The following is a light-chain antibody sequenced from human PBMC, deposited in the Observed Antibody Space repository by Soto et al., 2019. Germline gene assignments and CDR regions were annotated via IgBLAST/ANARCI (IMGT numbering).Light chain of an antibody. V-gene: IGLV1-44*01. CDR3: AAWDDSLHGFV. Sequence: QSVLTQPPSASGTPGQTITISCSGSSSNIGRATVNWFQQLPGTAPKLLIYYNNRRPSGVPARFSGSTSGTSASLAISGLQSEDEADYYCAAWDDSLHGFVFGTGTKLTVL. CDR2: YNN. CDR1: SSNIGRAT. J-gene: IGLJ1*01.